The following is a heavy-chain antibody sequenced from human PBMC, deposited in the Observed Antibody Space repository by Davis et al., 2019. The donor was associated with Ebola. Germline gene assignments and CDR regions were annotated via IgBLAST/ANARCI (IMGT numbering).Heavy chain of an antibody. CDR2: INPNSGGT. CDR3: ARGGYSYGYYYYGMDV. D-gene: IGHD5-18*01. Sequence: ASVKVSCKASGYTFTGYYMHCVRHAPGQGLEWMGWINPNSGGTNYAQKFQGWVTMTRDTSISTAYMELSRLRSDDTAVYYCARGGYSYGYYYYGMDVWGQGTTVTVSS. V-gene: IGHV1-2*04. J-gene: IGHJ6*02. CDR1: GYTFTGYY.